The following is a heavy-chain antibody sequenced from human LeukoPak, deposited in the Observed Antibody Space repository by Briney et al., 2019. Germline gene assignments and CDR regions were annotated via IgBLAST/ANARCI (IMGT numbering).Heavy chain of an antibody. V-gene: IGHV1-3*01. D-gene: IGHD6-13*01. J-gene: IGHJ6*02. Sequence: GASVKVSCKASGYTFTSYAMHWVRQAPGQRLEWMGWINAGNGNTKYSQKFQGRVTITRDTSASTAYMELSSLRSEDTAVYYCATGSTAAGLYYYYYGMDVWGQGTTVTVSS. CDR1: GYTFTSYA. CDR3: ATGSTAAGLYYYYYGMDV. CDR2: INAGNGNT.